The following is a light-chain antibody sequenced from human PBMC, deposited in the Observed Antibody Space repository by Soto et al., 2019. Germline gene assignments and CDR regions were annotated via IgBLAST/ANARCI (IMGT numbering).Light chain of an antibody. CDR3: QQYGSSPPIT. CDR2: GAS. CDR1: QSVSSRY. Sequence: EIVLTQSPGTLSLSPGERATLSCRASQSVSSRYLAWYQQKAGQAPRLLIYGASSRATGIPDRFSSSGSETDFPLTISRLEPEDFAVYYCQQYGSSPPITFGGGTKVEIK. V-gene: IGKV3-20*01. J-gene: IGKJ4*01.